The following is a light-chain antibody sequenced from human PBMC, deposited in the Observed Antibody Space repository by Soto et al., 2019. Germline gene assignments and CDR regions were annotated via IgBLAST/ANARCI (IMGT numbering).Light chain of an antibody. Sequence: QSALTQPASVSGSPGQSITISCTGTSSDVGGYNYVSWYQQHPGKAPKLMIYEVSNRPSGVSNRFSGSKSGNTASLTISGLQAEDEADYYCSSHPSRSTRVFGGGTKLTVL. CDR2: EVS. V-gene: IGLV2-14*01. CDR1: SSDVGGYNY. CDR3: SSHPSRSTRV. J-gene: IGLJ3*02.